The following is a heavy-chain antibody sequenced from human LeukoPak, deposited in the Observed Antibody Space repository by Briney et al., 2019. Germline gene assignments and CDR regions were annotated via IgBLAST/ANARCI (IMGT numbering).Heavy chain of an antibody. D-gene: IGHD3-16*02. CDR2: TYYRSKWFN. CDR3: AREYLGGYLIY. CDR1: AESVSSNNAA. J-gene: IGHJ4*02. Sequence: SQTLSLTCAISAESVSSNNAAWTWIRQSPSRGLEWLGRTYYRSKWFNDYAVSVKSRITINPDTSKNQFFLQLNSVTPEDTAVYYCAREYLGGYLIYWGQGTLVTVSS. V-gene: IGHV6-1*01.